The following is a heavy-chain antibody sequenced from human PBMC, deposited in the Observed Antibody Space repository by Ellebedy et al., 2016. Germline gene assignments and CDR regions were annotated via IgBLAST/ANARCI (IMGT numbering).Heavy chain of an antibody. Sequence: SETLSLXCTASGGSISSSSYYWGWIRQPPGKGLEWIGSIYYSGSTYYNPSLKSRVTISVDTSKNQFSLKLSSVTAADTAVYYCARAGYYYDSSGYYAFDYWGQGTLVTVSS. V-gene: IGHV4-39*07. CDR3: ARAGYYYDSSGYYAFDY. D-gene: IGHD3-22*01. CDR2: IYYSGST. CDR1: GGSISSSSYY. J-gene: IGHJ4*02.